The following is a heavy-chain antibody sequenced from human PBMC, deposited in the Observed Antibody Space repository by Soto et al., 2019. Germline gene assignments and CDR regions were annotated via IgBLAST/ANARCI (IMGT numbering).Heavy chain of an antibody. Sequence: GGSLRLSCAASGFTFSTYWMHWVRQAPGKGLVWVSRINYDGSSTDYADSVKGRFTISRDNAKNTLYLQMNTLTAEDTAVYYCTRARRPTSIGTGVYWGPGTLVTVSS. J-gene: IGHJ4*02. CDR1: GFTFSTYW. CDR3: TRARRPTSIGTGVY. CDR2: INYDGSST. V-gene: IGHV3-74*01. D-gene: IGHD3-10*01.